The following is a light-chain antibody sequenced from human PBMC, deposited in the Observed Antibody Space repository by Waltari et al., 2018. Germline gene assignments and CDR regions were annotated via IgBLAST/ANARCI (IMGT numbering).Light chain of an antibody. CDR3: QVWDANTDPGV. J-gene: IGLJ1*01. Sequence: SYVLTQPPSVSVAPGETARITCGGNNIESKSVHWYRQRPGQAPVLVISYDSDRPPGIPERFAGSNSGNTATLTISRVEAWDEADYYCQVWDANTDPGVFGTGTEVTVL. CDR1: NIESKS. V-gene: IGLV3-21*01. CDR2: YDS.